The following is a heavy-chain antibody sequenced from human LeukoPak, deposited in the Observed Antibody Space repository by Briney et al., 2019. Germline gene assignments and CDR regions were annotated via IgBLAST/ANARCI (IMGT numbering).Heavy chain of an antibody. CDR2: MNPNSGNT. J-gene: IGHJ6*02. CDR3: ARDQIAARPEDYYGMDV. D-gene: IGHD6-6*01. V-gene: IGHV1-8*01. Sequence: ASVKVSCKASGYTFTSYDINWVRQATGQGLEWMGRMNPNSGNTGYAQKFQGRVTMTRNTSISTAYMELSSLRSEDTAVYYCARDQIAARPEDYYGMDVWGQGTTVTVSS. CDR1: GYTFTSYD.